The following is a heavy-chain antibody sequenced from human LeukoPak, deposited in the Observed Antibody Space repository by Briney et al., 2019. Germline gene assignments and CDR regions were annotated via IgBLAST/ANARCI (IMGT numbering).Heavy chain of an antibody. V-gene: IGHV1-2*02. CDR3: AAEESGYHAFDI. Sequence: ASVKVSCKTSGYSFTAFYIHWVRQAPGQGLEWMGWIHPRRGDTNYAQKFQERVTITRDMSTSTAYMELSSLRSEDTAVYYCAAEESGYHAFDIWGQGTMVTVSS. CDR1: GYSFTAFY. D-gene: IGHD3-3*01. CDR2: IHPRRGDT. J-gene: IGHJ3*02.